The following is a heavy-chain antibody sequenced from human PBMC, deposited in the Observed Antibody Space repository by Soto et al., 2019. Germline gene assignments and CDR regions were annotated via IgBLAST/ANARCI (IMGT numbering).Heavy chain of an antibody. CDR2: IWHDGGNK. V-gene: IGHV3-33*01. J-gene: IGHJ4*02. CDR3: ARDGDVNTGFGKDY. CDR1: GFTFSSYG. Sequence: HPGGSLRLSCAASGFTFSSYGIHWVRQAPGKGLEWVAFIWHDGGNKFYAESVKGRFTISRDNSKNTLYLQMTSLSAEDTAMYYCARDGDVNTGFGKDYWGQGTLVTVSS. D-gene: IGHD3-16*01.